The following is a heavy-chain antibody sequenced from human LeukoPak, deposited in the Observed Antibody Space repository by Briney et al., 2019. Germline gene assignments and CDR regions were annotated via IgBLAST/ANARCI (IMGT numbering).Heavy chain of an antibody. D-gene: IGHD3-10*01. CDR2: ISAFNGNT. Sequence: ASAKVSCKASGYTFTSYGISWVRQTPGQGLEWMEWISAFNGNTNYAQKFQGRVTMTTDTSTTTAYMELRSLRSDDTAVYYCAREGQVRGGAPDAFDIWGQGTMVTVSS. CDR3: AREGQVRGGAPDAFDI. J-gene: IGHJ3*02. CDR1: GYTFTSYG. V-gene: IGHV1-18*01.